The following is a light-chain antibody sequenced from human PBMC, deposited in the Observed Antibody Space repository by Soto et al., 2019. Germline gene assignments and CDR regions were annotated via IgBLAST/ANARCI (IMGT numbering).Light chain of an antibody. Sequence: DIQVTQSPSSRSASVGDRVTITFRASQSNSTYLSWYHQKPGNAPKLLMHAASSLDRGVRSRFSGSGSGTDFTLTISSLHLEDFATCSSRRSYRTPRTFGQGIKVDIK. CDR2: AAS. CDR1: QSNSTY. V-gene: IGKV1-39*01. CDR3: RRSYRTPRT. J-gene: IGKJ1*01.